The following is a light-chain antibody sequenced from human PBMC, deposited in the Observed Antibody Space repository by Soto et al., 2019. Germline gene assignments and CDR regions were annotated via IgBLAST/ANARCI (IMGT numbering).Light chain of an antibody. V-gene: IGKV3-15*01. CDR1: QSVSSN. CDR3: QQYNNWPPHT. CDR2: GAS. J-gene: IGKJ2*01. Sequence: EIVMTQSPATLSVSPGERATLSCRASQSVSSNLAWYQQKPGQAPRLLIYGASTRATGIPARFSGSGFGTEFTLNISSLQSEDFAVYYCQQYNNWPPHTFGQGTKLEIK.